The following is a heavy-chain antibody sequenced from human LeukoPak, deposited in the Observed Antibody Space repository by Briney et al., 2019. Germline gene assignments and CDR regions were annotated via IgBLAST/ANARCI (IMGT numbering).Heavy chain of an antibody. D-gene: IGHD3-22*01. CDR3: ARGYSNLHDDSSGYYIDY. J-gene: IGHJ4*02. Sequence: GGSLRLSCAASGFTVSSNYMSWVRQAPGRGLEWVSVIYSGDNTYYADSVKGRFTISRDNSKNTLYLQMNSLRAEDTAVYYCARGYSNLHDDSSGYYIDYWGQGTPVTVSS. V-gene: IGHV3-53*01. CDR2: IYSGDNT. CDR1: GFTVSSNY.